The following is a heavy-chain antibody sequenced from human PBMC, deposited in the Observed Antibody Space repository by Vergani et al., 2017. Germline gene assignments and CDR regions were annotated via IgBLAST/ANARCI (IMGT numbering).Heavy chain of an antibody. CDR1: GGSISSYY. J-gene: IGHJ3*02. V-gene: IGHV4-59*01. Sequence: QVQLQESGPGLVKPSETLSLTCTVSGGSISSYYWSWIRQPPGKGLEWIGYIYYSGSTNYNPSLKSRVTISVDTSKNQFSLKLSSVNAADTAVYYCARVIDDAFDIWGQGTMVTVSS. CDR3: ARVIDDAFDI. CDR2: IYYSGST.